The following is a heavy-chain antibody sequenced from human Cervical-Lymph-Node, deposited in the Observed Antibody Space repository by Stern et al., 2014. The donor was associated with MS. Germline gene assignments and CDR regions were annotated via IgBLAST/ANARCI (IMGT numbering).Heavy chain of an antibody. CDR1: GYTFSIYW. J-gene: IGHJ4*02. CDR2: ISPGDSET. Sequence: VQLVQSGAELIRPGESLKISCKGSGYTFSIYWIAWVRQMPGKGLEWMGIISPGDSETRYSPSFQGQVTMSADKSTSPAYLQWSSLNASDTAMYFCARQTTAWASDVWGQGTLVTVSS. D-gene: IGHD1-14*01. CDR3: ARQTTAWASDV. V-gene: IGHV5-51*01.